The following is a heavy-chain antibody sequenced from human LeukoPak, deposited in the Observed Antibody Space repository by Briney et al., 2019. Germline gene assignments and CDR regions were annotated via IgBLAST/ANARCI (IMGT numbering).Heavy chain of an antibody. Sequence: KPGGSLRLSCAASGFTFSSYGMHWVRQAPGKGLEWVAFIRYDGSIKYYADSVKGRFTISRDNSKNTLYLQMNSLRAEDTAVYFCAKVEQSSSYYTGGSFDIWGQGTMVTVSS. CDR1: GFTFSSYG. CDR2: IRYDGSIK. CDR3: AKVEQSSSYYTGGSFDI. V-gene: IGHV3-30*02. D-gene: IGHD6-13*01. J-gene: IGHJ3*02.